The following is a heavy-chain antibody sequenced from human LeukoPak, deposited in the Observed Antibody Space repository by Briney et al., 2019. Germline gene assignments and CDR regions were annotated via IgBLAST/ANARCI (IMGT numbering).Heavy chain of an antibody. CDR3: AKGAYDYIEIAYFDY. V-gene: IGHV3-23*01. Sequence: GGSLRLSCVASGFSFDNFAMNWVRRAPGKGLEWVSLIIGSSGSTFYADSVKGRFTISRDKSKNTLYLQMNSLRAEDTAVYYCAKGAYDYIEIAYFDYWGQGSPVTVSS. CDR1: GFSFDNFA. J-gene: IGHJ4*02. CDR2: IIGSSGST. D-gene: IGHD5-12*01.